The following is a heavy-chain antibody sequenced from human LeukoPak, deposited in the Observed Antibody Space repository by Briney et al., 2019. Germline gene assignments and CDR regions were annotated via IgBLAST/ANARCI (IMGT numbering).Heavy chain of an antibody. Sequence: SVKVSCKASGGTFSSYAISWARQAPGQGLEWMGGIIPIFGTANYAQKFQGRVTITADESTSTAYMELSSLRSEDTAVYYCATNILGYCSSTSCPYAHYYYYYMDVWGKGTTVTVSS. V-gene: IGHV1-69*13. J-gene: IGHJ6*03. D-gene: IGHD2-2*01. CDR3: ATNILGYCSSTSCPYAHYYYYYMDV. CDR2: IIPIFGTA. CDR1: GGTFSSYA.